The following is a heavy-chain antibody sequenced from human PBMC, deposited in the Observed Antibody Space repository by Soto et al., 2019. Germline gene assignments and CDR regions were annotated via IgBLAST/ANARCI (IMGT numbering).Heavy chain of an antibody. D-gene: IGHD1-26*01. J-gene: IGHJ6*03. CDR2: INHSGST. Sequence: SETLSLTCAVYGGSFSGYYWSWIRQPPGKGLEWIGEINHSGSTNYNPSLKSRVTISVDTSKNQFSLKLSSVTAADTAVYYCARVRIWYSGSDYYYYMDVWGKGTTVTVSS. CDR3: ARVRIWYSGSDYYYYMDV. V-gene: IGHV4-34*01. CDR1: GGSFSGYY.